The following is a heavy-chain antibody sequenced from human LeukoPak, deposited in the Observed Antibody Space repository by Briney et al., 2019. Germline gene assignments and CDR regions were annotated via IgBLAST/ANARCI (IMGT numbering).Heavy chain of an antibody. D-gene: IGHD5-12*01. CDR2: FDPEDGET. CDR3: ATGFPSGYDLDGYTVLSY. CDR1: GYTLTELS. Sequence: ASAKVSCKVSGYTLTELSMHWVRQAPGKGLEWMGGFDPEDGETIYAQKFQGRVTMTEDTSTDTAYMELSSLRSEDTAVYYCATGFPSGYDLDGYTVLSYWGQGTLVTVSS. J-gene: IGHJ4*02. V-gene: IGHV1-24*01.